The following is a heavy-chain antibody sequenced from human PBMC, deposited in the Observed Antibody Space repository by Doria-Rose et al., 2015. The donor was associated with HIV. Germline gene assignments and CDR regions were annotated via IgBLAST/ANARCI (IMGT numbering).Heavy chain of an antibody. Sequence: QESGPALVKPTETLTLTCTVSGVSLSSPGMGVSWIRQPPGKALEWLANIFSDDESSYKASLKSRLTISRGTSKSQVVLTMTDMDPVDTATYYCARIKSSRWYHKYYFDFWGQGTLVIVSA. D-gene: IGHD6-13*01. V-gene: IGHV2-26*01. J-gene: IGHJ4*02. CDR3: ARIKSSRWYHKYYFDF. CDR2: IFSDDES. CDR1: GVSLSSPGMG.